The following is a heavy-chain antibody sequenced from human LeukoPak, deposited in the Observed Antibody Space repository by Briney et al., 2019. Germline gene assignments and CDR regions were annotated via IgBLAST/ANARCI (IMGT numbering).Heavy chain of an antibody. Sequence: GASVKVSCKASGYTFTSYGISWVRQAPGQGLEWMGWINPNSGGTNYAQKFQGRVTMTRDTSISTAYMELSRLRSDDTAVYYCARGGDYSPIGMDVWGKGTTVTVSS. V-gene: IGHV1-2*02. D-gene: IGHD4-11*01. CDR2: INPNSGGT. CDR3: ARGGDYSPIGMDV. J-gene: IGHJ6*04. CDR1: GYTFTSYG.